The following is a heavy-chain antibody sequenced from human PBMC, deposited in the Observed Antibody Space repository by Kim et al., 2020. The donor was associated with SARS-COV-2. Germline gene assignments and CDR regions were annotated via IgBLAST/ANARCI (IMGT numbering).Heavy chain of an antibody. D-gene: IGHD4-17*01. CDR3: ARSPYGDYSAVDN. Sequence: NPALEGRVTLSVDTPKNKFSLKLSSVTPADTAVYYCARSPYGDYSAVDNWGQGTLVTVSS. J-gene: IGHJ4*02. V-gene: IGHV4-30-4*07.